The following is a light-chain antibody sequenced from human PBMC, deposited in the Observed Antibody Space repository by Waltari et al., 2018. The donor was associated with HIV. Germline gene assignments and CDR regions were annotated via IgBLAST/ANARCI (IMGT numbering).Light chain of an antibody. J-gene: IGLJ3*02. Sequence: SYVLTQPPSVSVAPGQTARTTCGGNNIGTKNMHWYQQRPGQAPVLVVSDDSDRPSDIPERFSGSNSANTATLSISRVEAGDEADYYCQVWDYNSDRWVFGGGTKLTVL. CDR2: DDS. CDR3: QVWDYNSDRWV. CDR1: NIGTKN. V-gene: IGLV3-21*02.